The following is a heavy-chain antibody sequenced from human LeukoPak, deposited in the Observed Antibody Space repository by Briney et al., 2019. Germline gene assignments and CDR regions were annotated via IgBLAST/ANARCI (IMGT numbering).Heavy chain of an antibody. CDR2: IKHDGSEK. CDR3: ATDRGWRTSGYYLYYFEY. V-gene: IGHV3-7*01. D-gene: IGHD3-3*01. J-gene: IGHJ4*02. CDR1: GFIFTGYF. Sequence: PGGSLRLSCAASGFIFTGYFMSWVRQAPGKGLEWVASIKHDGSEKYYVDSVRGRFTISRDNTKNSLYLQMSSLRAEDTAVYYCATDRGWRTSGYYLYYFEYWGQGTLVTFSS.